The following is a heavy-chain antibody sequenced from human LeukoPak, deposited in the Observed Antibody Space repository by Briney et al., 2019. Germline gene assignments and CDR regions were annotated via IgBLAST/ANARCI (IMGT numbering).Heavy chain of an antibody. J-gene: IGHJ4*02. Sequence: GGSLRLSCAASGFTFEDYHMNWIRQAPGKGLQWVSYISSSGANIHYADSVKGRFTISRDNAKDSLFLQMNSLRAEDTAVYYCARDLYYGSGSYYYWGQGTLVTVSS. CDR3: ARDLYYGSGSYYY. CDR2: ISSSGANI. CDR1: GFTFEDYH. D-gene: IGHD3-10*01. V-gene: IGHV3-11*01.